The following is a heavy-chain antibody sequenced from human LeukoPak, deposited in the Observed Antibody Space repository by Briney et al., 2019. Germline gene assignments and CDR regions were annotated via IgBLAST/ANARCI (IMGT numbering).Heavy chain of an antibody. CDR3: ARGVYIAAAQHGY. D-gene: IGHD6-13*01. Sequence: SETLSLTCTVSGGSISSYYWSWIRQPPGKGLEWIGYIYYSGTTNYNPSLRSRVTISVDTSKNQFSLKLSSVTAADTAVYYCARGVYIAAAQHGYWGQGTLVTVSS. J-gene: IGHJ4*02. CDR1: GGSISSYY. V-gene: IGHV4-59*01. CDR2: IYYSGTT.